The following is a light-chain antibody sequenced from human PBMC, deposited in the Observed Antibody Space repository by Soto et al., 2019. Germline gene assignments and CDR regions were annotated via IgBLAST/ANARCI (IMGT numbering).Light chain of an antibody. CDR2: GAS. J-gene: IGKJ4*01. Sequence: DIQMTQSPSSLSASVGDRVTITCRASQFITNYLNWYQQKPGQGPEVLIYGASSLQSGVPARFIGSGSGTDFTLTISSLQPEDFATYFCQQNYSTPPLTFGGGTKVDIK. CDR1: QFITNY. CDR3: QQNYSTPPLT. V-gene: IGKV1-39*01.